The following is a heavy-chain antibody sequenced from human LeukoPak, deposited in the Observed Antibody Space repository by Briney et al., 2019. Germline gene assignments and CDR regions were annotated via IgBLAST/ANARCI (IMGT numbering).Heavy chain of an antibody. CDR3: GGSTDGGYYYFDY. Sequence: GASVKVSCKASGYTFTSYGISWVRQAPGQGLEWMGWISAYNGNTNYAQKFQGRVTITTDESTSTAYMELSSLRSEDTAVYYCGGSTDGGYYYFDYWGQGTLVTVSS. J-gene: IGHJ4*02. V-gene: IGHV1-18*01. CDR1: GYTFTSYG. CDR2: ISAYNGNT. D-gene: IGHD1-26*01.